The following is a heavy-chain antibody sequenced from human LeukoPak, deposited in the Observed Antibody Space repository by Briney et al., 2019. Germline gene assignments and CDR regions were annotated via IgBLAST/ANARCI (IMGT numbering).Heavy chain of an antibody. CDR3: VKDNEAGGSPFDR. D-gene: IGHD1-1*01. Sequence: GGSLRLSCAASGFTFSNYGMHWVSQAPGKGLEWVAVISYDGSNEYYADSVKGRFAISRDTSKNTLYLQMSSLRAVDTAVYYCVKDNEAGGSPFDRWGQGTLVTVSS. CDR2: ISYDGSNE. V-gene: IGHV3-30*18. CDR1: GFTFSNYG. J-gene: IGHJ4*02.